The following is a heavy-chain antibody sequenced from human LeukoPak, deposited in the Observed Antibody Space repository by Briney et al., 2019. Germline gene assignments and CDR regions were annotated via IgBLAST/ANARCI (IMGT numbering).Heavy chain of an antibody. Sequence: AGGSLRLSCAASGFTFSSYWMSWVRQAPGKGLEWVANIKRDGSEQYYVDSVKGRFTISRDNAKNSLYLQMNSLRAEDTAVYYCAGQSMSSGSGYYYYGMDVWGQGTTVTVSS. CDR2: IKRDGSEQ. V-gene: IGHV3-7*01. CDR3: AGQSMSSGSGYYYYGMDV. J-gene: IGHJ6*02. CDR1: GFTFSSYW. D-gene: IGHD3-10*01.